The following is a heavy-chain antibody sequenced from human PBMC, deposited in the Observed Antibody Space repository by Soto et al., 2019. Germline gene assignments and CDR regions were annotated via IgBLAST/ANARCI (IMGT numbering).Heavy chain of an antibody. CDR1: GYTLTVLS. D-gene: IGHD3-22*01. J-gene: IGHJ5*02. V-gene: IGHV1-24*01. Sequence: ASVKVACKVSGYTLTVLSMHWVRQAPGKGLEWMGGFDPEDGETIYAQKFQGRVTMTEDTSTDTAYMELSSLRSEDTAVYYCATVVWDSSGYYPNWFDPWGQGTLVTVSS. CDR3: ATVVWDSSGYYPNWFDP. CDR2: FDPEDGET.